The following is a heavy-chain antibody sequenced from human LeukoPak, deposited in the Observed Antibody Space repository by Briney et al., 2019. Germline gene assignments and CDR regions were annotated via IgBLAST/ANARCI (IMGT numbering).Heavy chain of an antibody. Sequence: GASVKVSCKASGYTFTSYYMHWVRQAPGQGLEWMGIINPSGGSTTYAQRFQGRVTMTSDTSTSTVYMELSSLRSEDTAVYYCARRPPSVAGPFDYWGQGTLVTVSS. CDR1: GYTFTSYY. V-gene: IGHV1-46*01. CDR3: ARRPPSVAGPFDY. D-gene: IGHD6-19*01. J-gene: IGHJ4*02. CDR2: INPSGGST.